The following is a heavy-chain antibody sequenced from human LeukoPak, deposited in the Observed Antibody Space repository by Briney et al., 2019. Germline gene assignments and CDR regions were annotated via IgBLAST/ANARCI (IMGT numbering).Heavy chain of an antibody. V-gene: IGHV4-4*07. CDR2: IYTSGST. D-gene: IGHD1-26*01. CDR3: ARPGIVGATAHFDY. CDR1: GGSISSYY. J-gene: IGHJ4*02. Sequence: SETLFLTCTVSGGSISSYYWSWIRQPAGKGLEWIGRIYTSGSTNYNPSLKSRVTMSVDTSKNQFSLKLSSVTAADTAVYYCARPGIVGATAHFDYWGQGTLVTVSS.